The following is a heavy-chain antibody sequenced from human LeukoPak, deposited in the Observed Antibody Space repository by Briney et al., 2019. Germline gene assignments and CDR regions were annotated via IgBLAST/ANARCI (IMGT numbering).Heavy chain of an antibody. Sequence: GGSLRLSCAASGFTFSSYGMHWVRQAPGKGLEWVAFIRYDGSNKYYADSVKGRFTISRDNSKNTLYLQMSSLKTEDTAVYYCAKDRGGSNYGGYYFDYWGQGTLVTVSS. CDR2: IRYDGSNK. J-gene: IGHJ4*02. CDR1: GFTFSSYG. D-gene: IGHD4-11*01. CDR3: AKDRGGSNYGGYYFDY. V-gene: IGHV3-30*02.